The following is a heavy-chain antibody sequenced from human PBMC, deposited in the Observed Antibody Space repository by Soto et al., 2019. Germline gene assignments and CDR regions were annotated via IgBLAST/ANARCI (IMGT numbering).Heavy chain of an antibody. V-gene: IGHV1-69*01. J-gene: IGHJ6*02. CDR1: GGSFSSYA. D-gene: IGHD6-6*01. CDR2: IIPIVGTG. CDR3: ARDLRAPGRPGMDV. Sequence: QVQQVQSGAEVKKPGSSVKVSCKASGGSFSSYAISWVRQAPGQGLEWMGGIIPIVGTGNYAQNFQGRVTITADESTSTAYMELSSLRSEDTAMYYCARDLRAPGRPGMDVWGQGTTVTVSS.